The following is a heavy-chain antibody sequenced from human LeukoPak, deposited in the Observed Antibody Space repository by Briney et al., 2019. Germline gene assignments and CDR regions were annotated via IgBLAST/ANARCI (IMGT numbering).Heavy chain of an antibody. J-gene: IGHJ6*02. CDR1: GFTFSSHG. CDR3: ARDPQSSMAV. CDR2: IWFDGSKQ. Sequence: GRSLRLSCAASGFTFSSHGFHWVRQAPGKGLEWVAAIWFDGSKQCYADSVKGRFTVSRDDSKNTLYLQMNSLRADDTAVYYCARDPQSSMAVWGQGTTVTVSS. V-gene: IGHV3-33*01.